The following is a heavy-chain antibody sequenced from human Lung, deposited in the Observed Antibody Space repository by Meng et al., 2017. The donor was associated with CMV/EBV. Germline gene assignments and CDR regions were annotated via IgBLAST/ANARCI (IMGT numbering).Heavy chain of an antibody. CDR3: ARDNNWGPDY. V-gene: IGHV1-2*02. D-gene: IGHD1-1*01. J-gene: IGHJ4*02. Sequence: ASVKVSCKASGYTFTANYFHWVRHAPGQGLEWMGWIHPHRGDTNYAQQFQGRVTLTRDTSINTGYMELTRLTSDDTAVYYCARDNNWGPDYWGQGTLVIVSS. CDR1: GYTFTANY. CDR2: IHPHRGDT.